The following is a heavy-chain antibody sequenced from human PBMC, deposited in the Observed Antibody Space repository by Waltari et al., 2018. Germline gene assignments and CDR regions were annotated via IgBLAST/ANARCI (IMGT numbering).Heavy chain of an antibody. J-gene: IGHJ6*02. CDR2: VYYSGTT. V-gene: IGHV4-59*01. Sequence: QVQLQESGPRLVKPSETLSLTCSVSGGSIRRYYWAWIRQSPGTGLQWIGYVYYSGTTNHSPSFKRRVTMSVDSSRSGISLKMTSVTAADTAVYYCARVGYKTDGMDVWGRGTPVTVSS. D-gene: IGHD1-20*01. CDR3: ARVGYKTDGMDV. CDR1: GGSIRRYY.